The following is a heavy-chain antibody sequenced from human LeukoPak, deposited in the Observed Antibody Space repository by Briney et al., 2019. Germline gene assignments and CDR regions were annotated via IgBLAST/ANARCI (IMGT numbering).Heavy chain of an antibody. CDR2: IYTSGST. D-gene: IGHD3-22*01. J-gene: IGHJ4*02. V-gene: IGHV4-61*02. CDR1: GGSIRSGSYY. CDR3: ARGYYDSSGLYYFDY. Sequence: PSQTLSLTCTVSGGSIRSGSYYWSWIRQPAGKGLEWIGRIYTSGSTNYNPSLKSRVTISVDTSKNQFSLKLSSVTAADTAVYYCARGYYDSSGLYYFDYWGQGTLVTVSS.